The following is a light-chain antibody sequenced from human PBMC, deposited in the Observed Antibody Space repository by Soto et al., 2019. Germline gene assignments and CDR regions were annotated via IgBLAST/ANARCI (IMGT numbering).Light chain of an antibody. J-gene: IGLJ2*01. CDR1: SSNIGADYD. Sequence: QSVLTQPPSLSGAPGQRVTISCTGSSSNIGADYDVHWYQQFPGTAPKLLIYGNNNRPSGVPDRFSGSKSGTSASLAITGLQAEDEADYYCQSYDSSLSGLWVFGGGTKLTVL. V-gene: IGLV1-40*01. CDR2: GNN. CDR3: QSYDSSLSGLWV.